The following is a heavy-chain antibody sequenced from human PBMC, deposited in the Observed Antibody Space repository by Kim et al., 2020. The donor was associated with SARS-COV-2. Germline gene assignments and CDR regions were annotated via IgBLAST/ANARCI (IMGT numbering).Heavy chain of an antibody. CDR1: GGSISTSRFY. J-gene: IGHJ6*02. CDR3: ARHPHTTSTMDV. V-gene: IGHV4-39*01. CDR2: IYYSGST. D-gene: IGHD2-2*01. Sequence: SETLSLTCNVSGGSISTSRFYWGWLHQPPGKGLEWIGSIYYSGSTYYNPSLLSRVTISVDTAKSPFSLKLSYVTAADTAVYFCARHPHTTSTMDVWGQGT.